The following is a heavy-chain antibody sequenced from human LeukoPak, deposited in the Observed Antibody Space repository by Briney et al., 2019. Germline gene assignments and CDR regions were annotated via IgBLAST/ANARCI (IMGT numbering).Heavy chain of an antibody. V-gene: IGHV3-21*01. D-gene: IGHD3-22*01. Sequence: PGKSLRLSCAASGFTFNNYGMHWVRQAPGKGLEWVSSISSSSSYIYYADSVKGRFTISRDNAKNSLYLQMNSLRAEDTAVYYCARARRYDSSGYFDYWGQGTLVTVSS. J-gene: IGHJ4*02. CDR3: ARARRYDSSGYFDY. CDR2: ISSSSSYI. CDR1: GFTFNNYG.